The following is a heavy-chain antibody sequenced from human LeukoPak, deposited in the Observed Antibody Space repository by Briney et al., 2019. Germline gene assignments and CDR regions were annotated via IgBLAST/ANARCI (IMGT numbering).Heavy chain of an antibody. J-gene: IGHJ4*02. CDR1: GYTFTGYY. CDR3: ARVNYYDSSGYYADFDY. Sequence: ASVKVSCKASGYTFTGYYMHWVRQAPGQGLEWMGWINPNSGGTNYAQKSQGRVTMTRDTSISTAYMELSRLRSDDTAVYYCARVNYYDSSGYYADFDYWGQGTLVTVSS. CDR2: INPNSGGT. D-gene: IGHD3-22*01. V-gene: IGHV1-2*02.